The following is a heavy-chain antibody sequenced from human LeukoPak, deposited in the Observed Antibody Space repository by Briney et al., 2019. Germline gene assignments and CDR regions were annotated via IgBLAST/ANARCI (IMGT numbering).Heavy chain of an antibody. V-gene: IGHV3-53*01. CDR3: ASPSNNSRYAFDY. CDR2: IYLGGGT. D-gene: IGHD2-8*01. J-gene: IGHJ4*02. Sequence: GGSLRLSCAASGISVTTNYMSWVRQAPGKGLEWVSVIYLGGGTHHADSVKGRFTISRDYSMNTLYLEMNSLRGEDTAIYYCASPSNNSRYAFDYWGEGTLLSVSS. CDR1: GISVTTNY.